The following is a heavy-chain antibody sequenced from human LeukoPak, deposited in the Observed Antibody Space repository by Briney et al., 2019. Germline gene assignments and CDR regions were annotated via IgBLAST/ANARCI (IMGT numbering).Heavy chain of an antibody. Sequence: SETLSLTCTVSGGSISNYYWSWTRQPPGKGLEWIGYIYYSGSTNYNPSLKSRVTISVDTSKNQFSLKLSSVTAADTAVYYCARLMEQQLAIDYWGQGTLVTVSS. CDR3: ARLMEQQLAIDY. V-gene: IGHV4-59*01. CDR2: IYYSGST. J-gene: IGHJ4*02. D-gene: IGHD6-13*01. CDR1: GGSISNYY.